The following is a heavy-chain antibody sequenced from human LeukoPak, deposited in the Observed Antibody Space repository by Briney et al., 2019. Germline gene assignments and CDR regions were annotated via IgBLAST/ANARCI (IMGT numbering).Heavy chain of an antibody. CDR1: GGTFSSYA. D-gene: IGHD2-15*01. J-gene: IGHJ4*02. CDR2: IIPIFGTA. V-gene: IGHV1-69*05. CDR3: ARDGSGGSSVLGY. Sequence: SVKVSCKASGGTFSSYAISWVRQAPGQGLGWMGGIIPIFGTANYAQKFQGRVTITTDESTSTAYMELSSLRSEDTAVYYCARDGSGGSSVLGYWGQGTLVTVSS.